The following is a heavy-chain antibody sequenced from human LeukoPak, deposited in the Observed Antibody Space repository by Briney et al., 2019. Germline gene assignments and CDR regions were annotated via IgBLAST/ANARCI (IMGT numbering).Heavy chain of an antibody. D-gene: IGHD3-3*01. CDR3: AKTFPYGTTWYGFCDY. Sequence: PGGSLRLSCAASGFIFSSYVMTWVRQAPGRGLDWLAAIRGSGGSTYYADSVKGRFTISRDNSKNMLYLQMNSLRDEDTAVYYCAKTFPYGTTWYGFCDYWGQGALVTVSS. V-gene: IGHV3-23*01. CDR2: IRGSGGST. CDR1: GFIFSSYV. J-gene: IGHJ4*02.